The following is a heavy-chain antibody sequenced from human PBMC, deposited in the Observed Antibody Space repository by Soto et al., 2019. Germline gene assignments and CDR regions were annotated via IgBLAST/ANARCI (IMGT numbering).Heavy chain of an antibody. Sequence: ASVKVSCLASGYTFTGHYMHWVRQAPGQGGEWMGWINPNSGGTNYAQKLQGRVTMTRDTSISTAYMELSRLRSDDTAVYYCACIFGADDWCDPWGQGTLVTVSS. CDR3: ACIFGADDWCDP. J-gene: IGHJ5*02. CDR2: INPNSGGT. D-gene: IGHD3-3*01. V-gene: IGHV1-2*02. CDR1: GYTFTGHY.